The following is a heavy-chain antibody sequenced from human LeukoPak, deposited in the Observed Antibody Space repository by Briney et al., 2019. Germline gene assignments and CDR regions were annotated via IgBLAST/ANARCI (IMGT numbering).Heavy chain of an antibody. J-gene: IGHJ4*02. CDR2: INPNSGGT. D-gene: IGHD6-6*01. V-gene: IGHV1-2*02. CDR3: ARGEPLYLSSSPGDY. Sequence: ASVKVSCKASGYIFTGYYIHWVRQAPGQGLEWMGWINPNSGGTNYAQKFQGRVTMTRDTSISTAYMELSRLRSDDTAVYYCARGEPLYLSSSPGDYWGQGTLVTVSS. CDR1: GYIFTGYY.